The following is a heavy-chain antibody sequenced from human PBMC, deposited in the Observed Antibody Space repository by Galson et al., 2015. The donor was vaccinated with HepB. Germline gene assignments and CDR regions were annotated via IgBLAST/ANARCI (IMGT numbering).Heavy chain of an antibody. J-gene: IGHJ4*02. D-gene: IGHD1-26*01. CDR3: TRFAGIVGAPTGGAEEN. Sequence: SVKVSCKASGGTFSSYAISWVRQAPGQGLEWMGGIIPIFGTANYAQKFQGRVTITADESTSTAYMELSSLRSEDTAVYYCTRFAGIVGAPTGGAEENWGQGTLVTVSS. V-gene: IGHV1-69*13. CDR2: IIPIFGTA. CDR1: GGTFSSYA.